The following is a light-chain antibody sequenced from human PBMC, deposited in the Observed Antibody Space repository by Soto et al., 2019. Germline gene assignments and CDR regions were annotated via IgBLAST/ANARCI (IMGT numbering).Light chain of an antibody. CDR1: QSVRSGH. CDR2: DAS. Sequence: ESVLTQSPGTLSLSPGDRATLSCRPSQSVRSGHLAWYQQKPGQAPRLVIYDASTRATGIPDRFSGGGSGTDFTLTISRVEPEDFAVYYCHQYGRSASSITFGPGTKVEIK. J-gene: IGKJ3*01. CDR3: HQYGRSASSIT. V-gene: IGKV3-20*01.